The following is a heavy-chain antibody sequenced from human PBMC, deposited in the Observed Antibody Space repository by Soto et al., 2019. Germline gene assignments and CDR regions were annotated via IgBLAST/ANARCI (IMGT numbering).Heavy chain of an antibody. CDR3: VKEGYMRSDWYGQFDC. D-gene: IGHD6-19*01. CDR1: GFTFNTFL. V-gene: IGHV3-64D*06. CDR2: ISSNGGNT. J-gene: IGHJ4*02. Sequence: HPGGSLRLSCSASGFTFNTFLINWVRKPPGKGLEFVSAISSNGGNTYYADSVKGRFAISRDNSKNTLYLQMYSLRPEDTALYYCVKEGYMRSDWYGQFDCWGQGTLVTVSS.